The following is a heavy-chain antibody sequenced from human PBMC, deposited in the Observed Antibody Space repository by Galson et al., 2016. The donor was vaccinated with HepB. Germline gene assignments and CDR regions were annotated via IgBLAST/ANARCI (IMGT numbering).Heavy chain of an antibody. J-gene: IGHJ4*02. CDR1: GFTFNSYP. CDR2: IPSDGFRT. D-gene: IGHD4-17*01. V-gene: IGHV3-30-3*02. Sequence: SLRLSCAASGFTFNSYPIHWVRQAPGKGLEWLALIPSDGFRTRYADSVTGRFTISRDNSKSTVYLHMDSLRPEDTAIYYCAKDAYYGDYALDYWGQGSLVTVSS. CDR3: AKDAYYGDYALDY.